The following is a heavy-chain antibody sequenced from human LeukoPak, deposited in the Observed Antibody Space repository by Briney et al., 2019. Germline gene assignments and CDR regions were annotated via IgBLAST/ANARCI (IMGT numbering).Heavy chain of an antibody. V-gene: IGHV3-30*02. CDR1: GFTFSSFG. CDR2: IRYDGSTK. D-gene: IGHD4/OR15-4a*01. Sequence: GGSLRLSCAASGFTFSSFGMHWVRQAPGKGLEWVAFIRYDGSTKHYADSVKGRFTFSRDNSKNTLYLQMNSLRGEDTGVYCCARRAGAYSHPYDYWGQGTLVTVSS. CDR3: ARRAGAYSHPYDY. J-gene: IGHJ4*02.